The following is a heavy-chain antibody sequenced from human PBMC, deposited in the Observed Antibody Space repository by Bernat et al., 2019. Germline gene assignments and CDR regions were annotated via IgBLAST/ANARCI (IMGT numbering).Heavy chain of an antibody. J-gene: IGHJ6*03. CDR3: AREGGVKLPTYCYYMDV. D-gene: IGHD4-23*01. V-gene: IGHV3-74*01. CDR1: GFTFSSYW. Sequence: EVQLVESGGGLVQPGGSLRLSCAASGFTFSSYWMHWVRQAPGKGLVWVSRINSDVSSTSYADTVKGRFTISRDNAKNTLYLQMNILRAEDAAVYYCAREGGVKLPTYCYYMDVWGGGTTVTVSS. CDR2: INSDVSST.